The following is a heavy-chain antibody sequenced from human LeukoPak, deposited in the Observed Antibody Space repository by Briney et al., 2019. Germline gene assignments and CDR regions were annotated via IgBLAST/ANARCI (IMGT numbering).Heavy chain of an antibody. CDR1: GGSISSNY. CDR2: IYYSGST. J-gene: IGHJ3*02. CDR3: ARLTYYYGSGDAFDI. D-gene: IGHD3-10*01. Sequence: PSETLSLTCTVSGGSISSNYWSWIRQPPGKGLEWIGYIYYSGSTNYNPSLKSRVTISVDTSKNQFSLKLSSVTAADTAVYYCARLTYYYGSGDAFDIWGQGTMVTVSS. V-gene: IGHV4-59*01.